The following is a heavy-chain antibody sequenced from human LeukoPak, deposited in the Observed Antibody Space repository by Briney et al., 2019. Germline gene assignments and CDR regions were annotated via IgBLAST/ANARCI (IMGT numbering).Heavy chain of an antibody. CDR2: MSDIGPNT. CDR3: ARTYYYDSSGYYFDY. CDR1: GFTVTEYA. J-gene: IGHJ4*02. V-gene: IGHV3-23*01. D-gene: IGHD3-22*01. Sequence: PGGSLRLSCAASGFTVTEYAMTWIRQSPGKGLEWVSSMSDIGPNTYYADSVKGRFTISRDNSKNTLYLQMNSLRAEDTAVYYCARTYYYDSSGYYFDYWGQGTLVTVSS.